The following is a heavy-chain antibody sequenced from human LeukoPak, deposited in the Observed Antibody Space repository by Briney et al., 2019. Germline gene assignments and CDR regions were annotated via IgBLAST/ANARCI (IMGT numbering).Heavy chain of an antibody. CDR3: ARARNYGDYSRRQKYYFDY. Sequence: SQTLSLTCTVSGGSISSGSYYWSWIRQPAGKGLEWIGRIYTSGSTNYNPSLKSRVTISVDTSKNQFSLKLSSVTAADTAVYYCARARNYGDYSRRQKYYFDYWGQGTLVTVSS. CDR1: GGSISSGSYY. CDR2: IYTSGST. J-gene: IGHJ4*02. D-gene: IGHD4-17*01. V-gene: IGHV4-61*02.